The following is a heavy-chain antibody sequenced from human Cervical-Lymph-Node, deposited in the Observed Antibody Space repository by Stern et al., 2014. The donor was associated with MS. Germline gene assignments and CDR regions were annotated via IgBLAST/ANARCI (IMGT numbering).Heavy chain of an antibody. V-gene: IGHV4-39*01. CDR3: ARLLGRGGPPPLYYYFGLDV. CDR2: LYHHGDP. J-gene: IGHJ6*02. CDR1: GDSISGSGFY. Sequence: QVQLVESGPGLVKPSETLSLRCTVSGDSISGSGFYWAWVRQPPGKGLQWIVVLYHHGDPYYNPSLRSRVTVSVDASNNQFSLRLSSVTAADSAVYYCARLLGRGGPPPLYYYFGLDVWGQGTTVTVSS. D-gene: IGHD3-10*01.